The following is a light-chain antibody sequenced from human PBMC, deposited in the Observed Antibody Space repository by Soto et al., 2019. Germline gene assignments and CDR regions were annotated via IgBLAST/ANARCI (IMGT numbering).Light chain of an antibody. CDR1: SSNIGSFYD. V-gene: IGLV1-40*01. CDR3: QSYDNSLNHVV. CDR2: GDN. Sequence: QAVVTQPPSVSGAPGQRVTIPCTGSSSNIGSFYDVHWYQQLPGTVPKLLIYGDNNRPSGVPDRFSGSKSGTAASLAITGLPAEDEADYYCQSYDNSLNHVVFGGGTKLTVL. J-gene: IGLJ2*01.